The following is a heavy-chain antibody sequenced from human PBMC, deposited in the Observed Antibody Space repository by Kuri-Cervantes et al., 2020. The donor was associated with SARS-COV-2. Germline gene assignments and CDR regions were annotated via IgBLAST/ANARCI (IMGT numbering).Heavy chain of an antibody. CDR1: GFTFSSYS. J-gene: IGHJ5*02. Sequence: GGSLRLSCAASGFTFSSYSMNWVRQAPGKGLEWVSSISSSSSYIYYADSVKGRFTISRDNAKNSLYLQMNSLRAEDTAVYYCARNWVSSHTNNWFDPWGQGTLVTVSS. V-gene: IGHV3-21*01. D-gene: IGHD7-27*01. CDR3: ARNWVSSHTNNWFDP. CDR2: ISSSSSYI.